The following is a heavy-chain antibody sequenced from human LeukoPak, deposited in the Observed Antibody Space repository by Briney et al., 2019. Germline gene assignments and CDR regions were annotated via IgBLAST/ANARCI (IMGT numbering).Heavy chain of an antibody. Sequence: GGSLRLSCAASGFTFSSYGMHWVRQAPGKGLEWVAALWYDGSNKYYADSVKGRFTISRDNSKNSLYLQMNRLRAEDTAVYYCATNSSGWYEFDYWGQGTLVTVSS. D-gene: IGHD6-19*01. CDR2: LWYDGSNK. J-gene: IGHJ4*02. V-gene: IGHV3-33*01. CDR3: ATNSSGWYEFDY. CDR1: GFTFSSYG.